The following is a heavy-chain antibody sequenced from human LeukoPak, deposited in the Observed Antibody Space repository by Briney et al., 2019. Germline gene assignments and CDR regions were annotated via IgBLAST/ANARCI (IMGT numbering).Heavy chain of an antibody. Sequence: GGSLRLSCAASGFTFSNYGMHWVRQAPGKGLEWVAFIRSDGINKYHADSVKGRFTISRDNSKNTLYLQMNSLRVEDTAVYYCAKTKYCGGDCYSWYFDYWGQETLVTVSS. D-gene: IGHD2-21*02. CDR3: AKTKYCGGDCYSWYFDY. CDR1: GFTFSNYG. V-gene: IGHV3-30*02. J-gene: IGHJ4*02. CDR2: IRSDGINK.